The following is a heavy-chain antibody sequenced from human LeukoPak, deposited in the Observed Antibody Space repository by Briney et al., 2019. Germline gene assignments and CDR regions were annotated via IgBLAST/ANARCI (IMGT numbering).Heavy chain of an antibody. CDR3: XXETTGAGTARPFDY. CDR2: IYSSGST. CDR1: GGSISNFY. Sequence: PSETLSLTCTVSGGSISNFYWSWIRQPAGKTLEWIGRIYSSGSTNYNPSLKSRVTMSLDTSKNQFSLKLSSVTAADTAVYFCXXETTGAGTARPFDYWGQGTLVTVSS. D-gene: IGHD6-13*01. J-gene: IGHJ4*02. V-gene: IGHV4-4*07.